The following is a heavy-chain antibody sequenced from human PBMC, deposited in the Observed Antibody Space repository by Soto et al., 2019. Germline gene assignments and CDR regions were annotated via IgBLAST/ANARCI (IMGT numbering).Heavy chain of an antibody. D-gene: IGHD3-10*01. J-gene: IGHJ6*02. V-gene: IGHV4-34*02. CDR1: GGSFDDFY. CDR3: ARGQLVWYGDLTPYHRDMDV. CDR2: ISHDGGT. Sequence: QVQLQQWGAGLLRPSETLSLTCAFYGGSFDDFYWSWVRQSPGKGLEWVGEISHDGGTNYSPSLASLVSISVDASNNQFSLHLRSVTAADTGLYYCARGQLVWYGDLTPYHRDMDVWGQGTTVTVSS.